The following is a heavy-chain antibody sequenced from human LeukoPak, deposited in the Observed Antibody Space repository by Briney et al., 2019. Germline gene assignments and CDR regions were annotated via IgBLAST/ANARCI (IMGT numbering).Heavy chain of an antibody. CDR2: INHSGST. J-gene: IGHJ5*02. V-gene: IGHV4-34*01. CDR3: ARVPTRRPLNWFDP. CDR1: GGSFSGYY. Sequence: SETLSLTCAVYGGSFSGYYWSWIRQPPGKGLEWIGEINHSGSTNYNPSLKSRVTISVDTSNNQFSLRLSSVTAADTAVYYCARVPTRRPLNWFDPWGQGTLVTVSS.